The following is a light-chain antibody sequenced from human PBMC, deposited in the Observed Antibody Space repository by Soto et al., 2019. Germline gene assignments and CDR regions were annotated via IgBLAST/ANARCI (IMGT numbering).Light chain of an antibody. Sequence: QSALTQPASVSGSTGQSITISCTGTSSDVGGYNYVSWYQQHPGKAPKLMIYEVSNRPSGVSNRFSGSKSGNTASLTISGLQAEDEADYYCSSYTSSTFYVFGTGTKLTVL. CDR1: SSDVGGYNY. V-gene: IGLV2-14*01. J-gene: IGLJ1*01. CDR2: EVS. CDR3: SSYTSSTFYV.